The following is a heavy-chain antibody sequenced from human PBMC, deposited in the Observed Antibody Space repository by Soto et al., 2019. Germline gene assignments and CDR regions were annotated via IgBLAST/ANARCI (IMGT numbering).Heavy chain of an antibody. Sequence: SVTQCLRGPFSAGSLSRGGGCWSRKRTPPGKGLKCIGYIYYSGSTNYNPSLKSRVTISVDTSKNQFSLKLSSVTAADTAVYYCARYDFWSGYYSAAGFNWFDSWGQGTLVTFS. CDR1: AGSLSRGGGC. V-gene: IGHV4-61*08. J-gene: IGHJ5*01. CDR2: IYYSGST. D-gene: IGHD3-3*01. CDR3: ARYDFWSGYYSAAGFNWFDS.